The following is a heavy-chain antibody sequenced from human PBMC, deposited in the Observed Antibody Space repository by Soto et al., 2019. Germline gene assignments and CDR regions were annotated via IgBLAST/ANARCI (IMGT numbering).Heavy chain of an antibody. CDR2: ISYDGSNK. CDR1: GFTFSSYG. V-gene: IGHV3-30*18. J-gene: IGHJ4*02. Sequence: RLSCAASGFTFSSYGMHWVRQAPGKGLEWVAVISYDGSNKYYADSVKGRFTISRDNSKNTLYLQMNSLRAEDTAVYYCAKENRRWGYSYGPDRYFDYWGQGTLVTVSS. D-gene: IGHD5-18*01. CDR3: AKENRRWGYSYGPDRYFDY.